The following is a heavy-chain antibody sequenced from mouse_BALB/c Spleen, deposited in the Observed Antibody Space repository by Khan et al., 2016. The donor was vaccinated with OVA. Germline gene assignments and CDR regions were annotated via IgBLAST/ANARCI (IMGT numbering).Heavy chain of an antibody. J-gene: IGHJ3*01. D-gene: IGHD1-1*01. CDR2: IWAGGST. CDR3: ARDRIYNGSGYGGFAY. V-gene: IGHV2-9*02. Sequence: QVQLQQSGPGLVAPSQSLSITCTVFGFSLTSYGVHWVRQPPGKGLEWLGVIWAGGSTNYNSALMSRLSITKDNSKSQVFLKMHSLQTDDTAMYYCARDRIYNGSGYGGFAYWGQGTLVTVSA. CDR1: GFSLTSYG.